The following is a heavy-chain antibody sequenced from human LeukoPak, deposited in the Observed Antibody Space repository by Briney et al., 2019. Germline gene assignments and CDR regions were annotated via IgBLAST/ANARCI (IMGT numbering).Heavy chain of an antibody. CDR1: GCTFSSYG. CDR2: IWYDGINK. J-gene: IGHJ4*02. D-gene: IGHD1-26*01. V-gene: IGHV3-33*01. Sequence: GGSLRLSCAASGCTFSSYGMNWIRQAPGKGLEWVAVIWYDGINKYYPDSVKGRFTISRDNSKHTLYLQMNGLRAEDTAVYYCARGMVGATYFDYWGQGTLVTVSS. CDR3: ARGMVGATYFDY.